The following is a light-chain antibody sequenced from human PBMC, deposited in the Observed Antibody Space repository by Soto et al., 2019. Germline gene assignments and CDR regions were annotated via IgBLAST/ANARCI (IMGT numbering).Light chain of an antibody. CDR3: QQYDTWPLYT. J-gene: IGKJ2*01. Sequence: IVMTQSPVTLSVSPGEGAALSCRASQSVASNLAWYQQRPGQAPRLLIYAASTRVTGIPARFSGSGSVTEFTLTISGLQPEDFAIYYCQQYDTWPLYTFGQGTKLEIK. CDR1: QSVASN. CDR2: AAS. V-gene: IGKV3-15*01.